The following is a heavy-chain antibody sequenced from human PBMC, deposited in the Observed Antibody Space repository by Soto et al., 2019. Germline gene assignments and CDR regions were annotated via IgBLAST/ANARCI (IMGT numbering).Heavy chain of an antibody. CDR3: ARDVMWEPDSTGSLDY. J-gene: IGHJ4*02. CDR2: IYYSGST. CDR1: GGSISSGDYY. D-gene: IGHD1-26*01. Sequence: SETLSLTCTVSGGSISSGDYYWSWIRQPPGKGLEWIGYIYYSGSTYYNPSLKSRVTISVDTSKNQFSLKLSSVTAADTAVYYCARDVMWEPDSTGSLDYWGQGTLVTVSS. V-gene: IGHV4-30-4*01.